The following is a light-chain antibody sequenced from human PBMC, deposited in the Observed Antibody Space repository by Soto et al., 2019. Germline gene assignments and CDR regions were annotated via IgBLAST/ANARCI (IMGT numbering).Light chain of an antibody. J-gene: IGKJ1*01. CDR3: QQYGSAPLP. CDR2: GAS. V-gene: IGKV3-20*01. CDR1: QSVSRSY. Sequence: EIVLTQSPGTLSLSPGERATLSCLASQSVSRSYLAWYQQKPGQAPRLLIYGASSRATGIPDRVSGSGSETDFTLTISRLEPEDFAVYYCQQYGSAPLPFGQGTKVELQ.